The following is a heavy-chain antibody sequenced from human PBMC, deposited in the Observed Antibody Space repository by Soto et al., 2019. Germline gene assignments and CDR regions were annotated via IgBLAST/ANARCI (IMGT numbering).Heavy chain of an antibody. J-gene: IGHJ3*02. D-gene: IGHD6-13*01. CDR3: ARVGHTAALSTGAFDI. CDR1: GYTFTSYG. Sequence: ASVKVSCKASGYTFTSYGISWVRQAPGQGLEWMGWISAYNGNTNYAQKLQGRVTMTTDTSTSTAYMELRSLRSDDTAVYYCARVGHTAALSTGAFDIWDQGTMVTVSS. CDR2: ISAYNGNT. V-gene: IGHV1-18*04.